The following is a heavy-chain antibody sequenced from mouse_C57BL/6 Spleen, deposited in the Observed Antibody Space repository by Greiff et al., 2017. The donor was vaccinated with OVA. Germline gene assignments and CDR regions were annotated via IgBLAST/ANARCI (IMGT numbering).Heavy chain of an antibody. J-gene: IGHJ4*01. CDR2: INPNNGGT. CDR3: ARENWYYCYYPYAMDY. D-gene: IGHD2-3*01. CDR1: GYTFTDYN. Sequence: EVQLQQSGPELVKPGASVKMSCKASGYTFTDYNMHWVKQSHGKSLEWIGYINPNNGGTSYNQKFKGKATLTVNKSSSTAYMELRSLTSEDSAVYYCARENWYYCYYPYAMDYWGQGTSVTVSS. V-gene: IGHV1-22*01.